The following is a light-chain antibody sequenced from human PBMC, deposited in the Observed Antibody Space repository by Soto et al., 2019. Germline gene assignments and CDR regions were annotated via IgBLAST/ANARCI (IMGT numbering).Light chain of an antibody. Sequence: DIQMTQSPCTLSASVGDRVTITCRASQSISSWLAWYQQKPGKAPKLLIYKASSLESGVPSRFSGSGSGTEFTLTISSLQPDDFATYYCQQYNSYLWTFGQGTRWIS. CDR1: QSISSW. CDR3: QQYNSYLWT. CDR2: KAS. V-gene: IGKV1-5*03. J-gene: IGKJ1*01.